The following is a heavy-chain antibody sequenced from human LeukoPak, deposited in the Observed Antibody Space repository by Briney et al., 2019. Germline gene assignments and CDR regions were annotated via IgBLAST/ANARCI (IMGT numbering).Heavy chain of an antibody. Sequence: PGGSLRLSCAASGFTFSSYAMSWVRQAPGKGLEWIGSIYYSGSTYYNPSLKSRVTISVDTSKNQFSLKLSSVTAADTAVYYCARHRPNYYDSSGSRGDWYFDLWGRGTLVTVSS. D-gene: IGHD3-22*01. CDR1: GFTFSSYA. CDR2: IYYSGST. V-gene: IGHV4-39*01. J-gene: IGHJ2*01. CDR3: ARHRPNYYDSSGSRGDWYFDL.